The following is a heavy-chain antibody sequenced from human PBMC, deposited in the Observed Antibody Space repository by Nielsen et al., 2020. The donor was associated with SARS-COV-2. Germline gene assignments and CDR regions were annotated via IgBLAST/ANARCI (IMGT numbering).Heavy chain of an antibody. CDR3: ARHGGEIAARGLDY. CDR1: GGSISSYY. J-gene: IGHJ4*02. CDR2: IYYSGST. Sequence: SETLSLTCTVSGGSISSYYWSWIRQPPGKGLEWIGYIYYSGSTNYNPSLKSRVTISVDTSKNQFSLKLSSVTAADTAVYYCARHGGEIAARGLDYWGQGTLVTVSS. V-gene: IGHV4-59*08. D-gene: IGHD6-6*01.